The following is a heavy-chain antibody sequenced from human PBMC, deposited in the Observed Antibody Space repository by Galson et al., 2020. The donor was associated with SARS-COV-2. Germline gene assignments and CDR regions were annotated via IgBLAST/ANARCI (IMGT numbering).Heavy chain of an antibody. V-gene: IGHV3-30*04. CDR2: ISYDGDTK. CDR3: ARGPYCSGGSCYSGGPVDY. Sequence: GESLKISCAASGFTFSTYAIHWVRQAPGKGLEWVAVISYDGDTKYYADSVKGRFTISRDNSKNTLFLQMNSLRPEDTAVYSCARGPYCSGGSCYSGGPVDYWGQGTLVTVSS. J-gene: IGHJ4*02. D-gene: IGHD2-15*01. CDR1: GFTFSTYA.